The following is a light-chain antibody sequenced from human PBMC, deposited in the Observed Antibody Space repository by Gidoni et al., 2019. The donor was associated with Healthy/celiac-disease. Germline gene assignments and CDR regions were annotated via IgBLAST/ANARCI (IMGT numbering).Light chain of an antibody. CDR3: LQDYNYPWT. CDR2: DAS. V-gene: IGKV1-6*01. Sequence: ALHMTQSPSSLSASVGDRVTITCRASQDIRNDLGWYQQKPGKAPNLLIYDASSLQSGVPSRFSGSGSGADFTLTISSLQPEDSATYYCLQDYNYPWTFGQGTKVEIK. CDR1: QDIRND. J-gene: IGKJ1*01.